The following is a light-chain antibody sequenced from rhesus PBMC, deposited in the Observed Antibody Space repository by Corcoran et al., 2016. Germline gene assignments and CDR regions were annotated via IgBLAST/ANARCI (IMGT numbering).Light chain of an antibody. CDR1: QGISSW. V-gene: IGKV1-22*01. Sequence: DIQMTQSPSSLSASVGDTVTITCRASQGISSWLAWYQQKPGKAPKLLIYKASSLQSGVPSRFSGSGSGTDCTLTISSLQSEDFATYYCQQYSSRPLTFGGGTKVELK. CDR3: QQYSSRPLT. CDR2: KAS. J-gene: IGKJ4*01.